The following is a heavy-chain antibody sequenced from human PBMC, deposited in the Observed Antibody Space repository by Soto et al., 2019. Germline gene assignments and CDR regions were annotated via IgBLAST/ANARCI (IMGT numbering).Heavy chain of an antibody. V-gene: IGHV6-1*01. D-gene: IGHD6-19*01. CDR1: GDSVSSNSAA. CDR2: TYYRSKWYN. CDR3: ARDSVVEQWRVRSHYYYYGMDV. J-gene: IGHJ6*02. Sequence: SQTLSLTCAISGDSVSSNSAAWNWIRQSPSRGLEWLGRTYYRSKWYNDYAVSVKSRITINPDTSKNQFSLQLNSVTPEDTAVYYCARDSVVEQWRVRSHYYYYGMDVWGQGTTVTVSS.